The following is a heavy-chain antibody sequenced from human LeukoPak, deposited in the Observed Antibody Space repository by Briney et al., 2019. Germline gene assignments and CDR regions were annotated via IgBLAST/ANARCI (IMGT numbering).Heavy chain of an antibody. CDR3: ARVHWESGYDLGVFDY. CDR1: GFTFSSFG. Sequence: GGSLRLSCAASGFTFSSFGMSWVRQAPGKGLEWVSAISSTGGTAYYADSVKGRFTISRDNAKNTLYLQMNSLRAEDTAVYYCARVHWESGYDLGVFDYWGQGTLVTVSS. D-gene: IGHD5-12*01. CDR2: ISSTGGTA. V-gene: IGHV3-23*01. J-gene: IGHJ4*02.